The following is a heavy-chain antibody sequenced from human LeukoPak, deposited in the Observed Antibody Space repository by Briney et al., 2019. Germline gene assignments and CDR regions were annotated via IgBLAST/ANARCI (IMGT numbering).Heavy chain of an antibody. J-gene: IGHJ3*02. Sequence: PSETLSLTCAVYGGSFSGYYWSWIRQPPGKGLEWIGVINHSGSTNYNPSLKSRVTISVDTSKNQFSLKLSSVTAADTAVYYCSGYYYDSSGFFPSDAFDIWDQGTMVTVSS. V-gene: IGHV4-34*01. CDR1: GGSFSGYY. CDR2: INHSGST. D-gene: IGHD3-22*01. CDR3: SGYYYDSSGFFPSDAFDI.